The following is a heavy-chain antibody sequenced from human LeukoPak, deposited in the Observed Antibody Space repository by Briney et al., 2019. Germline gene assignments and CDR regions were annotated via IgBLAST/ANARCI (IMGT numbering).Heavy chain of an antibody. CDR3: ARTTMVRGTYYMDV. D-gene: IGHD3-10*01. Sequence: SETLSLTCAVYGGSFSGYYWSWIRQPPGKGLQWIGCIHYSGSTNYNPSLKSRVTISVDTSKNQFSLKLSSVTAADTAVYYCARTTMVRGTYYMDVWGKGTTVTISS. CDR2: IHYSGST. CDR1: GGSFSGYY. J-gene: IGHJ6*03. V-gene: IGHV4-59*01.